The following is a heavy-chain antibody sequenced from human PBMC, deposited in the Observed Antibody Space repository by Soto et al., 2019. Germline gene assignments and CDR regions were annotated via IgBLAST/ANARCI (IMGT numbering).Heavy chain of an antibody. J-gene: IGHJ6*02. D-gene: IGHD4-17*01. V-gene: IGHV4-34*01. CDR2: INHSGST. CDR3: ARVRGVTTVTTFYYYYYGMDV. Sequence: SETLSLTCAVYGGSFSGYYWSWIRQPPGKGLEWIGEINHSGSTNYNPSLKSRVTISVDTSKNQFSLKLSSVTAADTAVYYCARVRGVTTVTTFYYYYYGMDVWGQGTTVTVS. CDR1: GGSFSGYY.